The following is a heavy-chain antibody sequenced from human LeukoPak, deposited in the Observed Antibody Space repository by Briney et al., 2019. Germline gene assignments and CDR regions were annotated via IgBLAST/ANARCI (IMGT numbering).Heavy chain of an antibody. J-gene: IGHJ5*02. CDR3: ARDPLADTSGGVWFDP. D-gene: IGHD6-19*01. Sequence: PSETLSLTCTVSGGSISSGSYYWTWIRQPAGKGLEWIGRIYSSGSTNYNPSLKSRVTISVDTSKNQFSLKLTSVTAADTAVYYCARDPLADTSGGVWFDPWGQGTLVTVSS. CDR1: GGSISSGSYY. CDR2: IYSSGST. V-gene: IGHV4-61*02.